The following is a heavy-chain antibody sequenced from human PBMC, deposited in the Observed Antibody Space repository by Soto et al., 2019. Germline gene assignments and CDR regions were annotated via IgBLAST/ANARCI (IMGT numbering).Heavy chain of an antibody. V-gene: IGHV3-23*01. J-gene: IGHJ4*02. CDR3: VKDEWNY. D-gene: IGHD3-3*01. Sequence: EVQLLESGGGLVQPGGSLRLSCAASGFTFSGYFMSWVRQAPGKGLGWVSAIDNGGDNTYYADSVKGRFTVSRDNSKNTLYLQMNSLRVDDTALYYCVKDEWNYWGQGTLVAVSS. CDR2: IDNGGDNT. CDR1: GFTFSGYF.